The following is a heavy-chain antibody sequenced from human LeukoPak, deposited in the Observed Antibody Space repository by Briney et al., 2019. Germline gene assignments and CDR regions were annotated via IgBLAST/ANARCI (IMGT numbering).Heavy chain of an antibody. Sequence: PSETLSLTCTVSGGSISSSSYYWGWIRQPPGKGLEWIGSIYYSGSTNYNPSLKSRVTISVDTSKNQFSLKLSSVTAADTAVYYCARAISSGWTAGYFDYWGQGTLVTVSS. D-gene: IGHD6-19*01. CDR2: IYYSGST. CDR1: GGSISSSSYY. V-gene: IGHV4-39*07. CDR3: ARAISSGWTAGYFDY. J-gene: IGHJ4*02.